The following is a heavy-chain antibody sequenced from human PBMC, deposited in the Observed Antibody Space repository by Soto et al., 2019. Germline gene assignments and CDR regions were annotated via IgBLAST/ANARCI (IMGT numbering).Heavy chain of an antibody. CDR2: ISGYNGDT. J-gene: IGHJ4*02. D-gene: IGHD3-22*01. CDR3: AREVSSGYYLAYFDY. CDR1: GYAFTRYG. Sequence: ASVKVSCKASGYAFTRYGISWVRQAPGQGLEWMGWISGYNGDTKYAQKFQGRVTMTIDTSTSTAYMELRSLRSDDTAVYYCAREVSSGYYLAYFDYWGQGTLVTAPQ. V-gene: IGHV1-18*01.